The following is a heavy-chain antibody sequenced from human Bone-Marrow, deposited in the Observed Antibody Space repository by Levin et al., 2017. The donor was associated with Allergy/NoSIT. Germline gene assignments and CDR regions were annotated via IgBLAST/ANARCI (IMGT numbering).Heavy chain of an antibody. CDR3: AREEYYNTNLVFDY. CDR1: GFTFDDHT. Sequence: PGGSLRLSCVASGFTFDDHTMHWVRQAPGKGLEWVSLISWDGSTTYSADSVKGRFTISRDNSKNSLYLQMNSLRTEDTALYYCAREEYYNTNLVFDYWGQGTLVTVSS. CDR2: ISWDGSTT. J-gene: IGHJ4*02. D-gene: IGHD2/OR15-2a*01. V-gene: IGHV3-43*01.